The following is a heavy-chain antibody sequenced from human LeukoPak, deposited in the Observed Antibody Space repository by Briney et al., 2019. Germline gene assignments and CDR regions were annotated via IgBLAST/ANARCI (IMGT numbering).Heavy chain of an antibody. Sequence: ASVKVSCKASGGTFGSYAISWVRQAPGQGLEWMGRIIPIFGTANYAQKFQGRVTITTDESTSTAYMELSSLRSEDTAVYYCARVGYSGAFDIWGQGTMVTVSS. CDR3: ARVGYSGAFDI. D-gene: IGHD6-13*01. V-gene: IGHV1-69*05. J-gene: IGHJ3*02. CDR1: GGTFGSYA. CDR2: IIPIFGTA.